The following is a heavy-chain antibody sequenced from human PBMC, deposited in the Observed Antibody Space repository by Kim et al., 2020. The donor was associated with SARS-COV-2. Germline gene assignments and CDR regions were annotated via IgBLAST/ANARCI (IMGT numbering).Heavy chain of an antibody. Sequence: SVKVSCKAPGGTLIKYGISWVRQAPGQGLEWMGGIIPMYGVTNYAQKLRGRVTITADGFTSVSDMELSSLRSDDTAVYYCVRDRDYSSGSEMAFDIWGQ. J-gene: IGHJ3*02. CDR2: IIPMYGVT. CDR3: VRDRDYSSGSEMAFDI. D-gene: IGHD3-10*01. CDR1: GGTLIKYG. V-gene: IGHV1-69*13.